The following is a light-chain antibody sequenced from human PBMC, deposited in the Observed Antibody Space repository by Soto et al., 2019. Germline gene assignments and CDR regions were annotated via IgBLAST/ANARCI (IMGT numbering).Light chain of an antibody. CDR2: DDT. Sequence: QSALTQPASVSGAPGQSITISCTGTSSDIGGYNYVSWFQQHPDKTPKLMIYDDTNRPSGVSSRFSGSKSGTTASLTISGLQAEDEADYYCGSCASSSTAVFGGGTKLTVL. CDR1: SSDIGGYNY. CDR3: GSCASSSTAV. V-gene: IGLV2-14*01. J-gene: IGLJ2*01.